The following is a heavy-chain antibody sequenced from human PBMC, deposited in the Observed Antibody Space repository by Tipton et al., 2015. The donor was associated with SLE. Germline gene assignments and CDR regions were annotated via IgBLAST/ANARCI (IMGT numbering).Heavy chain of an antibody. D-gene: IGHD6-19*01. CDR2: ISGSGGST. V-gene: IGHV3-23*04. Sequence: QLVQSGGGVVQPGRSLRLSCAASGFTFSSYGMHWVRQAPGKGLEWVSGISGSGGSTYYADYVKGRFTISRDNSKNTLYLQMNSLRAEDTAVYYCAKDPGNSGWYFDYWGQGTLVTVSS. CDR3: AKDPGNSGWYFDY. J-gene: IGHJ4*02. CDR1: GFTFSSYG.